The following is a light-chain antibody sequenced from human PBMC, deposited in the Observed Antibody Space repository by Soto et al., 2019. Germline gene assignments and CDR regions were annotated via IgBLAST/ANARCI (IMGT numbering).Light chain of an antibody. V-gene: IGKV3-20*01. J-gene: IGKJ3*01. CDR3: KQYGSSPFT. CDR1: QSFSSSY. CDR2: GAS. Sequence: EIVLTQSPGTLSLSPGERATLSCRASQSFSSSYLAWYQQKPGQAPRLLIYGASSRATGIPDRFSGSGSGTDFTLNISRLEPEDFAVYYCKQYGSSPFTFGPGTKVDIK.